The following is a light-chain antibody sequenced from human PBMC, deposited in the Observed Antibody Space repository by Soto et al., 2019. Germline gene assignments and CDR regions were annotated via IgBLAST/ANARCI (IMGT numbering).Light chain of an antibody. CDR2: AAS. CDR1: QGSSSW. V-gene: IGKV1D-16*01. Sequence: DIQMTQSPSSLSASVGDRVTITCRASQGSSSWLAWYQQKPEEAPKSLIYAASSLQSGVPSRFSGSGSGTDFTLTISSLLPEDFATYYCQQYNSYPITFGQGTRLEIK. J-gene: IGKJ5*01. CDR3: QQYNSYPIT.